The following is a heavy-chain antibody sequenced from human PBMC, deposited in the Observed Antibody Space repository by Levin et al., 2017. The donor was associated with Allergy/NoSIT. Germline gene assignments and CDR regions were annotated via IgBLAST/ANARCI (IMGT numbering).Heavy chain of an antibody. Sequence: SCAASGFTFSSYWMHWVRQAPGKGLVWVSHIHSDGSIKTYADSVKGRFTISRDNAKNTLYLQMNSLRAEDSAVYHCATVGGSGWADYWGQGTLVTVSS. CDR1: GFTFSSYW. V-gene: IGHV3-74*01. CDR3: ATVGGSGWADY. CDR2: IHSDGSIK. D-gene: IGHD6-19*01. J-gene: IGHJ4*02.